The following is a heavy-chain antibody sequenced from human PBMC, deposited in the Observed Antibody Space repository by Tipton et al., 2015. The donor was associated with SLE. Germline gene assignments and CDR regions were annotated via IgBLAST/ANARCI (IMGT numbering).Heavy chain of an antibody. CDR1: GFTFSNFG. CDR2: ISYNGVNK. J-gene: IGHJ3*01. V-gene: IGHV3-30*04. Sequence: SLRLSCVTSGFTFSNFGLNWVRQAPGKGLEWVALISYNGVNKDYADSVKGRFTISRDNSKNTLYLQMNSLRAEDTAVYYCAKGGSAWGQGTMVTVSS. CDR3: AKGGSA.